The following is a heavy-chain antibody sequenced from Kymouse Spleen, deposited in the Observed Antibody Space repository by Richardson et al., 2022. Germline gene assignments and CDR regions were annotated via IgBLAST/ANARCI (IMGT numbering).Heavy chain of an antibody. D-gene: IGHD6-19*01. CDR1: GFTFDDYA. V-gene: IGHV3-9*01. CDR2: ISWNSGSI. CDR3: AKDMAQQWRYYYYYYGMDV. J-gene: IGHJ6*02. Sequence: EVQLVESGGGLVQPGRSLRLSCAASGFTFDDYAMHWVRQAPGKGLEWVSGISWNSGSIGYADSVKGRFTISRDNAKNSLYLQMNSLRAEDTALYYCAKDMAQQWRYYYYYYGMDVWGQGTTVTVSS.